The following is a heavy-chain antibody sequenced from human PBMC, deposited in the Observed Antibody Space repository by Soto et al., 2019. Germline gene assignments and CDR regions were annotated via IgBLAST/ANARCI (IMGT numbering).Heavy chain of an antibody. Sequence: EVQLVESGGGLVQPGGSLRLSCAASGFTFSSYSMNWVRQAPGKGLEWVSYISSSSSTIYYAESVKGRLTISRDNAKNSLYLQMNSLRAEDTAVYYCARQPERIAQIGWFDPWGQGTLVTVSS. J-gene: IGHJ5*02. D-gene: IGHD6-13*01. CDR2: ISSSSSTI. CDR1: GFTFSSYS. V-gene: IGHV3-48*01. CDR3: ARQPERIAQIGWFDP.